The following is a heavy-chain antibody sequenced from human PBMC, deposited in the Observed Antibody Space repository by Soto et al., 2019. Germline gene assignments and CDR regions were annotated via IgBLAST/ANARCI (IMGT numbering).Heavy chain of an antibody. D-gene: IGHD5-18*01. CDR1: GYTFTSYD. V-gene: IGHV1-8*01. Sequence: ASVKVSCKASGYTFTSYDINWVRQATGQGLEWMGWMNPNSGNTGYAQKFQGRVTMTRNTSISTAYMELSSLRSEDTAVYYCARGSVGRIQLWSYYYNVLDVWGQGTTVTVSS. CDR2: MNPNSGNT. J-gene: IGHJ6*02. CDR3: ARGSVGRIQLWSYYYNVLDV.